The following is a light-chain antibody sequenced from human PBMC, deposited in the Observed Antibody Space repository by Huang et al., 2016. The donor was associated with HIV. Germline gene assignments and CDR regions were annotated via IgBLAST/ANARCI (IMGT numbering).Light chain of an antibody. CDR3: MQRTQRPLT. J-gene: IGKJ4*01. Sequence: DIVMTQTPLSLSVTPGQPASISCKSSQSLLHSDGETYLYWYLHKPGQSPQLLIYAVSNRFAGVPDRFSGSGSGTEFTLRISRVEAEDVGVYYCMQRTQRPLTFGGGTKVEIK. V-gene: IGKV2D-29*02. CDR2: AVS. CDR1: QSLLHSDGETY.